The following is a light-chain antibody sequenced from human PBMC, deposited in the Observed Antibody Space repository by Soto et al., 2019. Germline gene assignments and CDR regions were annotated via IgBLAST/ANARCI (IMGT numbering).Light chain of an antibody. CDR2: GAS. CDR1: QSVSSSH. Sequence: EIVLTQSPGTLSLSPGERATLSCRASQSVSSSHLAWYQQKPGPAPRLLIYGASTRATGIPARFSGSGSGTDFTLTISRLEPEDFAVYYCQQYGTSFTFGGGTKVEIK. V-gene: IGKV3-20*01. CDR3: QQYGTSFT. J-gene: IGKJ4*01.